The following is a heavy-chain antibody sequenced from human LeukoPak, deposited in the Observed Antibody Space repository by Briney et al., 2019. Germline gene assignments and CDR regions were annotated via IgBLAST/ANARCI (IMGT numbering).Heavy chain of an antibody. CDR3: ARGVNGSGYEYYFDY. Sequence: ASVKVSCKASGGTFISYAISWVRQAPGQGLEWMGGIIPIFGTASYAQKFQGRVTITADESTSTAYMELSSLRSEDTAVYYCARGVNGSGYEYYFDYWGQGTLVTVSS. CDR2: IIPIFGTA. V-gene: IGHV1-69*13. D-gene: IGHD5-12*01. J-gene: IGHJ4*02. CDR1: GGTFISYA.